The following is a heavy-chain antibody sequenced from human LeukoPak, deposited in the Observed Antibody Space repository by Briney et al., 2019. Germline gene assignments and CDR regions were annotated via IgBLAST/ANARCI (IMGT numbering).Heavy chain of an antibody. V-gene: IGHV3-11*01. Sequence: GGSLRLSCAASGFTFSDYYMSWIRQAPGKGLEWVLYISSSGSTIHYADSVKGRFTISRDNAKNSLYLQMNSLRAEDTAVYYCARDLSGTTGTVTLWGQGTLVTVSS. J-gene: IGHJ4*02. CDR2: ISSSGSTI. CDR3: ARDLSGTTGTVTL. CDR1: GFTFSDYY. D-gene: IGHD1-1*01.